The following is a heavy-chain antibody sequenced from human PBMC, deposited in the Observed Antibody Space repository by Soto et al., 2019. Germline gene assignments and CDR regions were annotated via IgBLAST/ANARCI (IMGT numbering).Heavy chain of an antibody. J-gene: IGHJ3*02. V-gene: IGHV3-23*01. CDR3: AKDLIAGNGVWEAFDM. Sequence: GGSLRLSCAASGFRFSAYAMSWVRQAPGKGLQWVSGLVGSGADKNYADSVRGRFTVSRDNSKNTLYLQMNSLRDEDTAVYYCAKDLIAGNGVWEAFDMWGRGTKVTVSS. D-gene: IGHD2-8*01. CDR1: GFRFSAYA. CDR2: LVGSGADK.